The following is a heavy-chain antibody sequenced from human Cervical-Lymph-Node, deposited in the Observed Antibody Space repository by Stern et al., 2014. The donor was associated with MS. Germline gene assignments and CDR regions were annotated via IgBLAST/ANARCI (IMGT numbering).Heavy chain of an antibody. D-gene: IGHD2-21*01. J-gene: IGHJ5*02. CDR3: SRGDWRFDP. V-gene: IGHV3-49*03. Sequence: EVQLVESGGGLVHPGRSLRLSCSASGFTFGDYPMSWFRQAPGKGLEWVGFIKSNSYGGATQYAASVQDRFTNSRDDSKSIVYLQMNSLKMEDTAMYYCSRGDWRFDPWGQGTLVIVSS. CDR1: GFTFGDYP. CDR2: IKSNSYGGAT.